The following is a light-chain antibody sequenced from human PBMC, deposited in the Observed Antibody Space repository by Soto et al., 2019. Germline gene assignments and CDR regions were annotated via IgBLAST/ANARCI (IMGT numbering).Light chain of an antibody. Sequence: EIVLTQSPGTLSLSPGERATLSCRASQSVSSSYLAWYQQKPGEAHRLLIYGASRRAAGIPDTFSGSGSGTDFTLTISRLEPEDFAVYYCRQYGSSLFTFGPGTKVDIK. V-gene: IGKV3-20*01. CDR3: RQYGSSLFT. CDR2: GAS. J-gene: IGKJ3*01. CDR1: QSVSSSY.